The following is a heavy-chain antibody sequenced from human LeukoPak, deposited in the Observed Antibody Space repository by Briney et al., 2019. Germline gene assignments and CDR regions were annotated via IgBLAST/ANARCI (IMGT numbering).Heavy chain of an antibody. J-gene: IGHJ4*02. CDR3: VRGASRSFDL. CDR2: MNPNSGNT. CDR1: GYTFTSYD. Sequence: ASVKVSCKASGYTFTSYDINWVRQATGQGLEWMGWMNPNSGNTGYTQNFQGRVTFTRNTSIRTAYMELSSLRSQDTAVYYCVRGASRSFDLWGPGTLVTVPS. V-gene: IGHV1-8*03.